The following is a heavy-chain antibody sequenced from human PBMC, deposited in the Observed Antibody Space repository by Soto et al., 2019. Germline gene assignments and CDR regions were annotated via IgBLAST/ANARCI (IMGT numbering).Heavy chain of an antibody. V-gene: IGHV3-66*01. CDR2: IYSGGST. Sequence: GGSLRLSCAASGFTVSSNYMSWVRQAPGKGLEWVSVIYSGGSTYYADSVKGRFTISRDNSKNTLYLQMNSLRAEDTAVYYCSRGFSNYYSYYYCIDFWGQGTTVTVSS. D-gene: IGHD4-4*01. CDR3: SRGFSNYYSYYYCIDF. CDR1: GFTVSSNY. J-gene: IGHJ6*02.